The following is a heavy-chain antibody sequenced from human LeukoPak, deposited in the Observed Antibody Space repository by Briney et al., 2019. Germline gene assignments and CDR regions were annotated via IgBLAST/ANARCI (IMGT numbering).Heavy chain of an antibody. Sequence: GGSLRLSCAASGFTFSNYAIHWVRQAPGKGLEWVAVISYDGSHKFYADSVKGRFTISRDNAKNSLYLQMNSLGVEDTAVYYCAREPAAAGKNWFDPWGQGTLVTVSS. J-gene: IGHJ5*02. D-gene: IGHD6-25*01. V-gene: IGHV3-30-3*01. CDR1: GFTFSNYA. CDR3: AREPAAAGKNWFDP. CDR2: ISYDGSHK.